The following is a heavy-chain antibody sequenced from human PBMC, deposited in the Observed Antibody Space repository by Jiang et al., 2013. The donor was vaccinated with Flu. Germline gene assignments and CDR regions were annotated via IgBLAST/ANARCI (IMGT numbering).Heavy chain of an antibody. V-gene: IGHV5-51*01. J-gene: IGHJ3*02. CDR3: ARHTYGYNYPSDAFDI. Sequence: ISCKGSGYSFTSYWIGWVRQMPGKGLEWMGIIYPGDSDTRYSPSFQGQVTISADKSISTAYLQWSSLKASDTAMYYCARHTYGYNYPSDAFDIWGQGTMVTISS. CDR2: IYPGDSDT. D-gene: IGHD5-24*01. CDR1: GYSFTSYW.